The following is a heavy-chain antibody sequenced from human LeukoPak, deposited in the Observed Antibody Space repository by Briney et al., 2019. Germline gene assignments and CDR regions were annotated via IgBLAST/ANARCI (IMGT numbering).Heavy chain of an antibody. Sequence: SGPALVKPTQTLTLTCTFSGFSLTTSGMCVSWIHQPPGKALEWLALIDWDDDKYYSTSLKTRLTISKDTSKNQVVLSMTNMDPVDTATYYCARHPTIAAAGSGYYFDYWGQGTLVTVSS. D-gene: IGHD6-13*01. CDR1: GFSLTTSGMC. CDR2: IDWDDDK. J-gene: IGHJ4*02. V-gene: IGHV2-70*01. CDR3: ARHPTIAAAGSGYYFDY.